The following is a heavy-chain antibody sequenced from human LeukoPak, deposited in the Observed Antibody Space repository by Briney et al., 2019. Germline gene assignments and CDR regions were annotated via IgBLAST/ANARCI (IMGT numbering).Heavy chain of an antibody. CDR2: IYYIGST. CDR3: ARHGRAVAGNFDY. J-gene: IGHJ4*02. Sequence: SETLSLTCSVSGGSITSSSHYWGWIRQPPGKGLEWVGRIYYIGSTYYNPSLKSRVTISVDTSKNQFSLKLCSGTAAETAVYYCARHGRAVAGNFDYWGQGTLVTVSS. V-gene: IGHV4-39*01. CDR1: GGSITSSSHY. D-gene: IGHD6-19*01.